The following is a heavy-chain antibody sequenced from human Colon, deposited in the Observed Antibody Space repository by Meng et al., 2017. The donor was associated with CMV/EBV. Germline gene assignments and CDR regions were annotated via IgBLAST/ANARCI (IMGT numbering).Heavy chain of an antibody. V-gene: IGHV4-61*01. D-gene: IGHD2-2*01. CDR3: ARETRYCNATNCYRCLDS. CDR1: GVSVSSGSDY. J-gene: IGHJ4*02. CDR2: IFYSGPS. Sequence: SETLSLTCTVSGVSVSSGSDYWPWIRQPPGQALEWIGYIFYSGPSNYSPSLKRRLTISVDTSNNEFSLNLISVTAADTAVYCCARETRYCNATNCYRCLDSWGQGTLVTVSS.